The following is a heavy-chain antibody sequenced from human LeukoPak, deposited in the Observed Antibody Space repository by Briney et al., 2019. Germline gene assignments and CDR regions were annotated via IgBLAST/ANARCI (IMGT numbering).Heavy chain of an antibody. J-gene: IGHJ5*02. CDR1: GGTFSSYA. D-gene: IGHD3/OR15-3a*01. CDR3: ARVGIGTGPANWFDP. V-gene: IGHV1-69*01. CDR2: IIPIFGTA. Sequence: SVKASCKASGGTFSSYAVSWVRQAPGQGLEWMGGIIPIFGTANYAQKFQGRVTITADESTSTAYMELSSLRSEDTAVYYCARVGIGTGPANWFDPWGQGTLVTVSS.